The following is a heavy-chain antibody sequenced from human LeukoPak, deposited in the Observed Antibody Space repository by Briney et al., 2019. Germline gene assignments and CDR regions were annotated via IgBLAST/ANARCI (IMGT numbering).Heavy chain of an antibody. CDR2: MSYSGTT. V-gene: IGHV4-59*01. D-gene: IGHD3/OR15-3a*01. CDR3: ARVSDYPKEKFDF. Sequence: KPSETLSLTCTVSDGSISNFYWSWIRQPPGKGLEWIGYMSYSGTTKYNPSLKSRLTISMDTSKNQFSLKLSSVTAADTAVYYCARVSDYPKEKFDFWGQGTLVTVSS. CDR1: DGSISNFY. J-gene: IGHJ4*02.